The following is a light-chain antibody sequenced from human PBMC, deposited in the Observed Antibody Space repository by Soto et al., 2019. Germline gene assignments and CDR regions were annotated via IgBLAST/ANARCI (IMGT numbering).Light chain of an antibody. CDR2: GAY. CDR3: QQYGSSPA. V-gene: IGKV3-20*01. J-gene: IGKJ3*01. CDR1: QSVSSSY. Sequence: EIVLTQSPGTLSLSPGERATLSCRASQSVSSSYLAWYQQKPGQAPRLLIYGAYSRATGIPDRFSGSGSGTDFTLTNSRLEPEDFAVYYCQQYGSSPAFGPGTKVDIK.